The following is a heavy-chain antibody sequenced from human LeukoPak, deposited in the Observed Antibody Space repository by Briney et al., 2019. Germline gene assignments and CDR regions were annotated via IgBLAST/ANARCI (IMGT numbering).Heavy chain of an antibody. D-gene: IGHD5-24*01. V-gene: IGHV3-30*18. Sequence: GGSLRLSCAASGFTFSSYGMHWVRQAPGKGLEWVAVISYDGSNKYYADSVKGRFTISRDNSKNTLYLQMNSLRAEDTAVHYCAKEVMMATKANWFDPWGQGTLVTVSS. CDR1: GFTFSSYG. J-gene: IGHJ5*02. CDR2: ISYDGSNK. CDR3: AKEVMMATKANWFDP.